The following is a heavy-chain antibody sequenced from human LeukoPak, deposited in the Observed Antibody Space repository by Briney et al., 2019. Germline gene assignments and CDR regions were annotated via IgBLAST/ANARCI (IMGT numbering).Heavy chain of an antibody. J-gene: IGHJ4*02. CDR3: ARHVREYWSGYIDY. V-gene: IGHV4-59*08. D-gene: IGHD3-3*01. Sequence: SETLSLTCTVSGGSISSYYWSWIRQPPGKGREWIGYIYYSGSTTYNPSLKSRVTISGDTSKKQFSLRLGSVTAAAPAVVYGARHVREYWSGYIDYWGQGSLVTVSS. CDR1: GGSISSYY. CDR2: IYYSGST.